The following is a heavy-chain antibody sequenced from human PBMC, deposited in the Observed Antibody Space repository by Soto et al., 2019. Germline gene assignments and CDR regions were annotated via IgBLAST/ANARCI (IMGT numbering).Heavy chain of an antibody. J-gene: IGHJ6*03. CDR3: ARLPYEGSSSDYYMDV. CDR2: IYYSGST. D-gene: IGHD6-6*01. V-gene: IGHV4-39*01. Sequence: PSETLSLTCTVSGDSISSSSYYWGWIRQPPGKGLEWIGSIYYSGSTYYNPSLKSRVTISVDTSKNQFSLKLSSVTAADTAVYYCARLPYEGSSSDYYMDVWGKGTTVTVSS. CDR1: GDSISSSSYY.